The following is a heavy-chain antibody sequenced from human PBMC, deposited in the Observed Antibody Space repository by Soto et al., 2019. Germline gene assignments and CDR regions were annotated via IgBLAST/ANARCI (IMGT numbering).Heavy chain of an antibody. CDR2: ISSSGSTI. D-gene: IGHD3-22*01. J-gene: IGHJ6*02. CDR3: ATTYYYDSSGYYYAGSNYYGMDV. V-gene: IGHV3-48*03. Sequence: EVQLVESGGGLVQPGGSLRLSCAASGFTFSSYGMNWVRQAPGKGLEWVSYISSSGSTIYYADSVKGRFTISRDNAKNSLYLQMNSLRAEDTAVYYCATTYYYDSSGYYYAGSNYYGMDVWGQGTTVTVSS. CDR1: GFTFSSYG.